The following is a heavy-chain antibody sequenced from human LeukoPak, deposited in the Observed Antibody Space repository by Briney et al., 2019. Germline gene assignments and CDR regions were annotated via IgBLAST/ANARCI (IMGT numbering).Heavy chain of an antibody. CDR3: ARGGLQTWYYYMDV. V-gene: IGHV1-2*02. Sequence: ASVKVSCKASGYTFTGYYMHWVRQAPGQGLEWMGWIDPNSGGTNYAQKFQDRVTMTRDTSISTAYMELSRLRSDDTAVYYCARGGLQTWYYYMDVWGKGTTVTVSS. CDR1: GYTFTGYY. J-gene: IGHJ6*03. CDR2: IDPNSGGT.